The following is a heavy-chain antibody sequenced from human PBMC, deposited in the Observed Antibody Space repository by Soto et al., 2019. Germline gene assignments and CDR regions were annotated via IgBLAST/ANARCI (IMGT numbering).Heavy chain of an antibody. Sequence: SETLSLTCTVSGGSIGSTNYYWGWIRQPPGKGLEWIGNIYYSGSTYYNPSLKSRVTISVDTSKNQFSLRLSSVTAADTAVYFCARPTSGSFFEFDYWGLGTLVTVSS. CDR2: IYYSGST. D-gene: IGHD2-2*01. CDR1: GGSIGSTNYY. V-gene: IGHV4-39*01. J-gene: IGHJ4*02. CDR3: ARPTSGSFFEFDY.